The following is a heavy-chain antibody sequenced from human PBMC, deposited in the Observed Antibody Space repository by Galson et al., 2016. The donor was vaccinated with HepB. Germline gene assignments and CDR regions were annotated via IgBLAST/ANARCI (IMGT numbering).Heavy chain of an antibody. D-gene: IGHD7-27*01. J-gene: IGHJ4*02. CDR2: IYSGGWT. V-gene: IGHV3-53*01. Sequence: SLRLSCAASGFSVSDNYMSWVRQAPGKGLEWVSVIYSGGWTYYADSVKGRFTIFRDNSKNIVYLQMNSLTAEDTAVYYCARVNWGPFAFGGQGSLVTVSS. CDR1: GFSVSDNY. CDR3: ARVNWGPFAF.